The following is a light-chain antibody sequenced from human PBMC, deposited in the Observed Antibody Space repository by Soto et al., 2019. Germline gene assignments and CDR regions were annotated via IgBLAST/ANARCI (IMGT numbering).Light chain of an antibody. CDR1: SSDVGGYNY. Sequence: QSALTQPPSVSGSPGQSVTISCTGTSSDVGGYNYVSWYQQHPGKAPKVLIYDVNKRPSGVPDRFSGSKSGNTASLTVSGLQAEDEADYYCSSHAGSNSPFVFGTGTKVTVL. CDR3: SSHAGSNSPFV. V-gene: IGLV2-8*01. J-gene: IGLJ1*01. CDR2: DVN.